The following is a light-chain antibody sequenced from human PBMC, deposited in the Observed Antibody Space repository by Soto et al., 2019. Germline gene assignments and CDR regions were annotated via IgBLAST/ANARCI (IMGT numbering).Light chain of an antibody. J-gene: IGKJ4*01. CDR1: HNLDKW. CDR2: EAS. V-gene: IGKV1-5*03. Sequence: DIQMTQSPSTLSASVGDRVTITCRASHNLDKWLAWYQQKPGKAPKLLIYEASSLQSGVPSRFSGSGSGTEFTLTITSLQPDDFATYYCQPYNTFLTFGGGTKVEIK. CDR3: QPYNTFLT.